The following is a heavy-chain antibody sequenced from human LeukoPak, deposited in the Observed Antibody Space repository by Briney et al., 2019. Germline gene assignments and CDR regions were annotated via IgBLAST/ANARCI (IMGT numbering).Heavy chain of an antibody. CDR2: FYYGGST. CDR3: ARHASVDGNWPRPLDY. D-gene: IGHD6-19*01. J-gene: IGHJ4*02. Sequence: PSETLSLTCTVSGYSITSGYFYWAWIRQSPGKGLEWIGSFYYGGSTHYKPSLTSRVTISVGTSKNQLSLKLTSVTAADTAVYYCARHASVDGNWPRPLDYWGQGSLVTVSS. V-gene: IGHV4-39*01. CDR1: GYSITSGYFY.